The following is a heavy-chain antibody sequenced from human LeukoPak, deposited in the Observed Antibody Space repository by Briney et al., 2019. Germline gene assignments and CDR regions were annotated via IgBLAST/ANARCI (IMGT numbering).Heavy chain of an antibody. CDR3: ARVYYYDSSGYLDAFDI. J-gene: IGHJ3*02. CDR1: GYSISSGYY. D-gene: IGHD3-22*01. CDR2: IYHSGST. V-gene: IGHV4-38-2*01. Sequence: SETLSLTCGVSGYSISSGYYWGWIRQPPGKGLEWIGSIYHSGSTYYNPSLKSRVTISVDTSKNQFSLNLSPVTAADTAVYYCARVYYYDSSGYLDAFDIWGQGTMVTVSS.